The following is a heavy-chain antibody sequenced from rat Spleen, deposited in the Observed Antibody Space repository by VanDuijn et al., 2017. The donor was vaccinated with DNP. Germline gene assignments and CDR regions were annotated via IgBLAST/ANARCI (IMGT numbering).Heavy chain of an antibody. CDR1: RFTFSDYN. CDR3: ARVGFGVRNWFAY. D-gene: IGHD4-5*01. Sequence: EVQLVESGGGLVQPGGSLKLSCTASRFTFSDYNMAWVRQAPKKGLEWVATIGYDGSSTYCRDSVKGRFTISRDNARSTLYLQMDSLRSEDTATYYCARVGFGVRNWFAYWGQGVMVTVSS. V-gene: IGHV5-7*01. J-gene: IGHJ2*01. CDR2: IGYDGSST.